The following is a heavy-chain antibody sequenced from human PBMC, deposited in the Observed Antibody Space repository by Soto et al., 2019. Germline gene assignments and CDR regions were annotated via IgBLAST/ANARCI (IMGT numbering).Heavy chain of an antibody. CDR2: IYYSGST. D-gene: IGHD5-12*01. J-gene: IGHJ4*02. V-gene: IGHV4-59*01. CDR1: GGSISSYY. CDR3: ARDSVGSGYD. Sequence: QVQLQESGPGLVKPSETLSLTCTVSGGSISSYYWSWIRQPPGKRLEWIGYIYYSGSTNYNPSLKSRVTISVDTSKSQFALELRSGTAADTAVYYCARDSVGSGYDWGQGTLVTVSS.